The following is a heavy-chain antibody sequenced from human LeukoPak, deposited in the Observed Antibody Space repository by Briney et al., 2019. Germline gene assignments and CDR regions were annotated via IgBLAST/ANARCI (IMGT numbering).Heavy chain of an antibody. CDR2: IIPIFDTT. Sequence: SVKVSCKASGGTFGNYAINWVRQAPGQGLEWMGGIIPIFDTTNYAQKFQGRVTITADESTSTAYMELSSLRSEDTAVYYCARVYDGSYYFDYWGQGTLVTVSS. CDR1: GGTFGNYA. D-gene: IGHD1-26*01. CDR3: ARVYDGSYYFDY. V-gene: IGHV1-69*01. J-gene: IGHJ4*02.